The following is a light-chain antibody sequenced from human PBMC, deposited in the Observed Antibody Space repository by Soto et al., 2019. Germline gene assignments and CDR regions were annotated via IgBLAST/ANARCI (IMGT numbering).Light chain of an antibody. CDR2: DAS. Sequence: EIVLTQSPATLSLSPGERATLSCRASQSVSSNLAWYQQKPGQAPRLLIYDASNRATGIPARFSGSGSGTDFTLAISSLEPEDFAFYYCQHHTNWPLTFGGGTKVDIK. J-gene: IGKJ4*01. CDR1: QSVSSN. CDR3: QHHTNWPLT. V-gene: IGKV3-11*01.